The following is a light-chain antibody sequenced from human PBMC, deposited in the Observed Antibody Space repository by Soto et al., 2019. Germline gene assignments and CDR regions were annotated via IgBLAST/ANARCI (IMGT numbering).Light chain of an antibody. J-gene: IGLJ2*01. CDR1: SSNIGAGYD. CDR2: ANG. Sequence: QPVLTQPPSVSGAPGQRVTISCTGSSSNIGAGYDVHWYQQLPGTAPKLLISANGNRPSGVPDRFSGSRSGTSASLVITGLQAEDEADYYCQSYDSSLSGSVFGGGTKLTVL. CDR3: QSYDSSLSGSV. V-gene: IGLV1-40*01.